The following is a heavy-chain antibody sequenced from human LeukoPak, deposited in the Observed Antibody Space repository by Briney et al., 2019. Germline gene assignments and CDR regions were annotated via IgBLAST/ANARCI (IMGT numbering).Heavy chain of an antibody. D-gene: IGHD3-22*01. CDR3: ASRDFTYYYDGSGYYLNY. CDR2: IVVGSGNT. J-gene: IGHJ4*02. CDR1: GFTFTSSA. V-gene: IGHV1-58*02. Sequence: SVKVSCKASGFTFTSSAMQWVRQARGQRLEWIGWIVVGSGNTNYAQKFQGRVTITADESTSTAYMELSSLRSEDTAVYYCASRDFTYYYDGSGYYLNYWGQGTLVTVSS.